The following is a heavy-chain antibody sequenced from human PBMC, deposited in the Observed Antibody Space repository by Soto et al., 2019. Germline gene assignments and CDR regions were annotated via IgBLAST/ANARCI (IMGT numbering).Heavy chain of an antibody. CDR2: ISAYIGNT. J-gene: IGHJ4*02. Sequence: VEISCKASGYTFSSYGISWARQANGQGLEWMGWISAYIGNTNYAQKLQGRVTMTTDTSTSTAYMELRSLRSDDTAVYFCARDNTIVRGVYAYWGQGTLVTVSS. CDR1: GYTFSSYG. D-gene: IGHD3-10*01. CDR3: ARDNTIVRGVYAY. V-gene: IGHV1-18*01.